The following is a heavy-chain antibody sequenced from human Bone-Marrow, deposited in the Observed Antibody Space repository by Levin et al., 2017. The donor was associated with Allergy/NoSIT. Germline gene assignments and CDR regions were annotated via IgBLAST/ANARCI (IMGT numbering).Heavy chain of an antibody. CDR2: IYPGDSDT. V-gene: IGHV5-51*01. CDR1: GYSFTNYW. Sequence: KVSCKGSGYSFTNYWIGWVRQMPGKGLEWMGIIYPGDSDTRYSPSFQGQVTISADKSISTAYLQWSSLKASDTATYFCARQAPVEYSNSWLLVNYDYWGQGTLVTVSS. J-gene: IGHJ4*02. CDR3: ARQAPVEYSNSWLLVNYDY. D-gene: IGHD6-6*01.